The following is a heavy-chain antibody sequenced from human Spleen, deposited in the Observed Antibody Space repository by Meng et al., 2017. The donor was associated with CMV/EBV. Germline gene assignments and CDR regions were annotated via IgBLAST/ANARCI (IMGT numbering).Heavy chain of an antibody. D-gene: IGHD1-1*01. CDR3: TRDRRYNWNDY. J-gene: IGHJ4*02. CDR1: GFTFSSYE. Sequence: LSLTCAAFGFTFSSYEMNWVRQAPGKGLVWVLYISSSGSTIYYADSVKGRFTISRYNAKNSLYLQMNSLRAEDTAVYYCTRDRRYNWNDYWGQGTLVTVSS. V-gene: IGHV3-48*03. CDR2: ISSSGSTI.